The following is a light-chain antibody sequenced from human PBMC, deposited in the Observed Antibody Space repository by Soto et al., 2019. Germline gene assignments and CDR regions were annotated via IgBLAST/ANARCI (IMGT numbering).Light chain of an antibody. V-gene: IGKV3-11*01. CDR2: DAS. J-gene: IGKJ3*01. CDR1: QSIGSY. CDR3: QQRSTWPPFS. Sequence: EIVLTQSPATLSLSLGERATLSCRASQSIGSYLAWYQHKLGQPPRLLIYDASNRETGIPVRFSGSGSGTDFTLTISSREHEDFAVYYCQQRSTWPPFSFGPGTKVDIK.